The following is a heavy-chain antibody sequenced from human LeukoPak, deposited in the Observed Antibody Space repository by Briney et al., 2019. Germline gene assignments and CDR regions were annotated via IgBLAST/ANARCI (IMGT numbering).Heavy chain of an antibody. J-gene: IGHJ4*02. CDR1: GDSISSSY. CDR2: FYYSGST. Sequence: SGTLSLTCTVSGDSISSSYWSWIRQPPGKGLEWIGYFYYSGSTNYNPSLKSRLTISVDTSKNQISLKLSSVTAADTAVYFCARGTGYTSGWGYYYCDYWGQGTLVTVSS. V-gene: IGHV4-59*01. CDR3: ARGTGYTSGWGYYYCDY. D-gene: IGHD6-19*01.